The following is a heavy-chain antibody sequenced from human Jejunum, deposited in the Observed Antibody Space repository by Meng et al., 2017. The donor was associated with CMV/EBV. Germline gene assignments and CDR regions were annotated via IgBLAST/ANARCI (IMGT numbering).Heavy chain of an antibody. D-gene: IGHD5-12*01. CDR3: ARGGYNSSPDY. V-gene: IGHV1-18*01. CDR1: GYSLTSYA. CDR2: ISAYSGNT. J-gene: IGHJ4*02. Sequence: SWQASGYSLTSYAIAWVRQAPGQGLEWVAWISAYSGNTESAQKFQDRVTLTIETSTSAAYLELTNLRSDDTAVYYCARGGYNSSPDYWGQGTLVTVSS.